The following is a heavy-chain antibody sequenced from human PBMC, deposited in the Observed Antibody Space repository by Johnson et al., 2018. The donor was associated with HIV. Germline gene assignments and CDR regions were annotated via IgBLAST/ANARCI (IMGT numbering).Heavy chain of an antibody. D-gene: IGHD4-17*01. V-gene: IGHV3-30*03. CDR2: ISYDGSDK. CDR1: GFTFSSYG. Sequence: QVQLVEFGGGVVQPGRSLRLSCAASGFTFSSYGMHWVRRAPGKGLEWVAVISYDGSDKDYADSVKGRFTISRDSSKNALFLQMNSLRAEDTSLYYCARALRDAFDIWGQGTMVTVSS. J-gene: IGHJ3*02. CDR3: ARALRDAFDI.